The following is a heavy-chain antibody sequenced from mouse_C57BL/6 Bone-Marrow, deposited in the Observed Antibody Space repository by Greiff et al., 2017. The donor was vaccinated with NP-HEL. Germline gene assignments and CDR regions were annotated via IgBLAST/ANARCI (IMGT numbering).Heavy chain of an antibody. CDR1: GYTFTSYW. CDR3: AVVYYSNFYYAMDY. D-gene: IGHD2-5*01. CDR2: IDPNSGGT. J-gene: IGHJ4*01. V-gene: IGHV1-72*01. Sequence: QVQLQQSGAELVKPGASVKLSCKASGYTFTSYWMHWVKQRPGRGLEWIGRIDPNSGGTKYNEKFKSKATLTVDKPSSTAYMQLSSLTSEDSAVYYCAVVYYSNFYYAMDYWGQGTSVTVSS.